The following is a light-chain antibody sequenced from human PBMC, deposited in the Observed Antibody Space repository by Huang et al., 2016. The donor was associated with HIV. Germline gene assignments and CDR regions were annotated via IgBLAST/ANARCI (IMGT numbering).Light chain of an antibody. CDR1: PGISSY. V-gene: IGKV1-8*01. Sequence: AIRLTQSPSSLSASTGDRVTITCRASPGISSYLAWYQQKPGKAPKLLISSASTLQSGVPSRFSGSGFGTDFTLTISSLQSEDLGTYHCQQYYTYPNSFGQGTKLEIK. CDR2: SAS. J-gene: IGKJ2*03. CDR3: QQYYTYPNS.